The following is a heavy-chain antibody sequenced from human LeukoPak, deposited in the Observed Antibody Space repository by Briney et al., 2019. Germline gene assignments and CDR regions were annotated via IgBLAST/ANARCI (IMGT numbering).Heavy chain of an antibody. J-gene: IGHJ5*02. V-gene: IGHV3-20*01. CDR3: ARDLGYCSSTSCAGDNWFDP. CDR1: GFTFDDYG. Sequence: RPGGSLRLSCAASGFTFDDYGMSWVRQAPGKGLEWVSGINWNGGSTGYADSVKGRFTISRDNAKNSLYLQMYSLRAEDTALYHCARDLGYCSSTSCAGDNWFDPWGQGTLVTVSS. CDR2: INWNGGST. D-gene: IGHD2-2*01.